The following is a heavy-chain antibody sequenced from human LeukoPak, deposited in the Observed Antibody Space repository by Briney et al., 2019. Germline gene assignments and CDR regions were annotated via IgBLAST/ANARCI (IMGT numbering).Heavy chain of an antibody. CDR3: AKDGGRYRFDF. D-gene: IGHD3-16*02. Sequence: GGSLRLSCAAPGFPFNAYNIHWIRQAPGRGMEWVSFIRNDETEIHYADFAKGRFTISRDKSKNSVYLEMNSLRPDDTALYYCAKDGGRYRFDFWGQGTMVTVSS. J-gene: IGHJ4*02. V-gene: IGHV3-30*02. CDR1: GFPFNAYN. CDR2: IRNDETEI.